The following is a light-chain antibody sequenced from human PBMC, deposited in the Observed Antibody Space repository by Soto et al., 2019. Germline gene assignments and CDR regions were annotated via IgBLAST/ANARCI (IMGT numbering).Light chain of an antibody. V-gene: IGKV1-9*01. CDR1: QGISSF. CDR2: DAS. CDR3: QQYNTYAT. Sequence: DIHLTQSPSFLSASVGDRVTITCRASQGISSFLAWYQQKPGKAPKPLIYDASTLKTGVPSRFSGSGSGSEFNFTITGLQPDDFATYFCQQYNTYATFGQGTRLE. J-gene: IGKJ5*01.